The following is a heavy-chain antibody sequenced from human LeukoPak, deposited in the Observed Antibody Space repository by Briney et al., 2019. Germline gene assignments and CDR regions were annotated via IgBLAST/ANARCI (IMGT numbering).Heavy chain of an antibody. D-gene: IGHD3-10*01. CDR3: ARDISFGELLGGDY. V-gene: IGHV1-2*02. Sequence: GASVKVSCKSSGYTFTGYYMRWVREAPGQVLEWMGWINPNSGGTNYAQKFQGRVTMTRDTSISTAYMELSRLRSDDTAVYYCARDISFGELLGGDYWGQGTLVTVSS. CDR1: GYTFTGYY. CDR2: INPNSGGT. J-gene: IGHJ4*02.